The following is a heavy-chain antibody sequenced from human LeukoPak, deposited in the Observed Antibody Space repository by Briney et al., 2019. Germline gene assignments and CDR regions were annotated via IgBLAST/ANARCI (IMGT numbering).Heavy chain of an antibody. D-gene: IGHD6-19*01. CDR3: ARDLGRGWSDTGDY. Sequence: ASVKVSCKASGGTFSSYAISWVRQAPGQGLEWMGRIIPILGIANYAQKFQGRVTITADKSTSTAYMELSSLRSEDTAVYYCARDLGRGWSDTGDYWGQGTLVTVSS. CDR2: IIPILGIA. J-gene: IGHJ4*02. V-gene: IGHV1-69*04. CDR1: GGTFSSYA.